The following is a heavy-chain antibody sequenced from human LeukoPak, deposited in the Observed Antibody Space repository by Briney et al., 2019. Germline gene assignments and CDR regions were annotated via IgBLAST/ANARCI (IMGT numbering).Heavy chain of an antibody. CDR1: GIYD. J-gene: IGHJ4*02. CDR3: AKRGYCSVASCSQTPYYFDY. V-gene: IGHV3-23*01. D-gene: IGHD2-15*01. CDR2: ISDNDENT. Sequence: GGSLRLSCAASGIYDMSWVRQALGKGPEWVSSISDNDENTYYADSVKGRFTMSRDNSRNTLYLQMNNLRAEDTAVYYCAKRGYCSVASCSQTPYYFDYWGQGTLVTVSS.